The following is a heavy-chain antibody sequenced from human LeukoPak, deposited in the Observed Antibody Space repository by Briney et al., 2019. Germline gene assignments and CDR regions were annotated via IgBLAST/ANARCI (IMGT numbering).Heavy chain of an antibody. CDR3: ARVYSSSWYSGYLYMDV. Sequence: GGSLRLSCAASGFALSSYNMKWVRQAPGKGLEWVSSISYRSSDIEYADSVKGRFTISRDNAKQSLYLQMSSLRAEDTAIYYCARVYSSSWYSGYLYMDVWGKGTTVTVSS. CDR1: GFALSSYN. V-gene: IGHV3-21*01. CDR2: ISYRSSDI. D-gene: IGHD6-13*01. J-gene: IGHJ6*03.